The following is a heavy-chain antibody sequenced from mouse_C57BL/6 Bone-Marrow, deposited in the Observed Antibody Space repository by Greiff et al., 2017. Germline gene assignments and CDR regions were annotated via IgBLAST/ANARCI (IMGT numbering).Heavy chain of an antibody. D-gene: IGHD1-1*01. CDR3: ARPGSSYTFDY. V-gene: IGHV5-6*02. Sequence: EVKLVESGGDLVKPGGSLKLSCAASGFTFSSYGMSWVRQTPDKRLEWVATISSGGSYTYYPDSVKGRFTISRDNAKKTLYLQMSSLKSEDTAMYYCARPGSSYTFDYWGQGTTLTVSS. J-gene: IGHJ2*01. CDR2: ISSGGSYT. CDR1: GFTFSSYG.